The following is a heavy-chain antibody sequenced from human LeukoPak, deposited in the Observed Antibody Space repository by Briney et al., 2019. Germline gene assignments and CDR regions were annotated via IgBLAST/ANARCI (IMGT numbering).Heavy chain of an antibody. CDR1: GYTFSGYY. CDR3: ARVHKFGAYYDAFDI. V-gene: IGHV1-2*02. D-gene: IGHD3-10*01. J-gene: IGHJ3*02. CDR2: INPNSGGT. Sequence: GASVKVSCKASGYTFSGYYLHWVRQAPGQGLEWMGWINPNSGGTNSAQKFQGRVTMTRDTSIITAYMELSRLRSEDMAVYYCARVHKFGAYYDAFDIWGQGTMVTAS.